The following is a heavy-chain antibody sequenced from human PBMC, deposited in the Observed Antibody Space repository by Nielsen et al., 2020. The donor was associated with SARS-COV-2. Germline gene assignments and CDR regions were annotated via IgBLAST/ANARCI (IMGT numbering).Heavy chain of an antibody. CDR2: IYYSGST. V-gene: IGHV4-31*11. Sequence: SETLSLTCAVSGGSISSSNWWSWVRQHPGKGLEWIGYIYYSGSTYYNPSLKSRVTISVDTSKNQFSLKLSSVTAADTAVYYCARVGIEYSSSPRYYYYMDVWGKGTTVTVSS. J-gene: IGHJ6*03. CDR3: ARVGIEYSSSPRYYYYMDV. D-gene: IGHD6-6*01. CDR1: GGSISSSNW.